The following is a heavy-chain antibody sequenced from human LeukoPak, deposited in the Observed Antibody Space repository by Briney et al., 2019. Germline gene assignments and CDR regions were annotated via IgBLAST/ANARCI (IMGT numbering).Heavy chain of an antibody. V-gene: IGHV3-23*01. D-gene: IGHD3-16*01. CDR2: ISDSGGTT. J-gene: IGHJ4*02. CDR3: ASRWGYSFDH. CDR1: GISFSSYV. Sequence: GGSLRLSCAASGISFSSYVMSWVRQAPGEGLEWVSVISDSGGTTYYADSVKGRFTISRDNSKNTLYLQMNSLRAEDTAIYYCASRWGYSFDHWGQGTLVTVSS.